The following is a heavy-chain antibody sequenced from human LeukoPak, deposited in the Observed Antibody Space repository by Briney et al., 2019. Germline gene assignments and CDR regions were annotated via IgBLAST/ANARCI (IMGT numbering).Heavy chain of an antibody. V-gene: IGHV3-74*03. CDR3: ARPSSSNTYFDY. CDR2: ITSDGSTT. D-gene: IGHD6-13*01. J-gene: IGHJ4*02. CDR1: GFTFSSYW. Sequence: GGSLRLSCTASGFTFSSYWMHWVRQAPGKGLVWVSHITSDGSTTSHADSVKGRFTISRDNSKNTLYLQMNSLRAEDTAVYYCARPSSSNTYFDYWGQGTLVTVSS.